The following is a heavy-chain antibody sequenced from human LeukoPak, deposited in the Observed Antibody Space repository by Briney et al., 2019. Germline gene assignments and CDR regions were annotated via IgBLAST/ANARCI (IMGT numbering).Heavy chain of an antibody. CDR3: ARRWERLDY. Sequence: VASVEVSCKASGYTFSTYGISWVRQAPGEGLEWMGWISVSNGKTKYVQKFQGRVTMTTDTSTSTAYMELRSLRSDDTAVYYCARRWERLDYWGQGTQVTVSS. J-gene: IGHJ4*02. V-gene: IGHV1-18*01. CDR1: GYTFSTYG. CDR2: ISVSNGKT. D-gene: IGHD1-26*01.